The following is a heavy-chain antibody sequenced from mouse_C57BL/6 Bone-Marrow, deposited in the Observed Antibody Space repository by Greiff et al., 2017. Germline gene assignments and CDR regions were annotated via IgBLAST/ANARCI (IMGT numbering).Heavy chain of an antibody. CDR2: ISDGGSYT. J-gene: IGHJ1*03. CDR1: GFTFSSYA. Sequence: EVQRVESGGGLVKPGGSLKLSCAASGFTFSSYAMSWVRQTPEKRLEWVATISDGGSYTYYPDNVKGRFTISRDNAKNNLYLQMSHLKSEDTAMYYCARERGPYYGSRYFDVWGTGTTVTVSS. CDR3: ARERGPYYGSRYFDV. V-gene: IGHV5-4*01. D-gene: IGHD1-1*01.